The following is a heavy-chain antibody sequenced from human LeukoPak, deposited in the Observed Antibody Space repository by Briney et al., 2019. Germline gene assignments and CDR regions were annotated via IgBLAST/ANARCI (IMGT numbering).Heavy chain of an antibody. CDR1: GGSFSGYY. V-gene: IGHV4-34*01. CDR2: INHSVST. J-gene: IGHJ5*02. D-gene: IGHD1-26*01. CDR3: ARGVWEPPAAWFDP. Sequence: SETLSLTCAVYGGSFSGYYWSCIRQPPGKGLEWIGEINHSVSTNYNPSLKSRVTISVDTSKNQFSLKLSAVSAADTAVYYCARGVWEPPAAWFDPWGQGTLVTVSS.